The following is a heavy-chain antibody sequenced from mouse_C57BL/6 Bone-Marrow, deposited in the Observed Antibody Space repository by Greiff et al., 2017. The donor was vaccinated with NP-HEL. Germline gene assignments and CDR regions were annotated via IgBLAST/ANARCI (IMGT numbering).Heavy chain of an antibody. J-gene: IGHJ3*01. CDR1: GYTFTGYW. CDR3: ARSTGYYGSTAWFAY. D-gene: IGHD1-1*01. Sequence: VQLQQSGAELMKPGASVKLSCKATGYTFTGYWIEWVKQRPGHGLEWIGEILPGSGSTNYNEKFKGKATFTEDTSSNTAYMQLSSLTTEDSAIYYCARSTGYYGSTAWFAYWGQGTLVTVSA. V-gene: IGHV1-9*01. CDR2: ILPGSGST.